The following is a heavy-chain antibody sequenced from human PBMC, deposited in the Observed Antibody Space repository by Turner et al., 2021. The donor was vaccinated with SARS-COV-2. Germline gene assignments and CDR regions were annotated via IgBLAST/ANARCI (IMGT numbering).Heavy chain of an antibody. CDR3: ASELSGSRRLDY. V-gene: IGHV3-72*01. Sequence: EVHLVESGGGLVQPGGSPRLSCAASGFTFSAHFMDWVRQAPGKGLGWVGRSVDRANNYITQYAASVGGRFTISRDASENLVYLQMDSLRSEDTAVYYCASELSGSRRLDYWGQGTLVAVSS. D-gene: IGHD1-26*01. J-gene: IGHJ4*02. CDR2: SVDRANNYIT. CDR1: GFTFSAHF.